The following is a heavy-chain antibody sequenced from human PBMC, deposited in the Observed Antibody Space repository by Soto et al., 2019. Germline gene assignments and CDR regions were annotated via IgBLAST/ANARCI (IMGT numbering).Heavy chain of an antibody. J-gene: IGHJ4*02. CDR2: IYYSGST. CDR1: GGSISSYY. Sequence: SETLSLTCTVSGGSISSYYWSWIRQPPGKGLEWIGYIYYSGSTNYNPSLKSRVTISVDTSKNQFSLKLSSVTAADTAVYYCARDVDDYSRFDYWGQGTLVTVSS. D-gene: IGHD2-15*01. V-gene: IGHV4-59*01. CDR3: ARDVDDYSRFDY.